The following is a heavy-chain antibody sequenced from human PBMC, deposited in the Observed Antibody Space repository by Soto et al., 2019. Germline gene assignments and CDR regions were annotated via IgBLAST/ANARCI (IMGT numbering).Heavy chain of an antibody. V-gene: IGHV1-69*15. CDR3: AREGYTFGPGAVSGAFDI. Sequence: QVQLVQSGTDMRKPGSSLKVSCRASGVTFGSNAISWVRQAPGQGLEWMANIIPSFGTTKNSQNFQGRVTITADESTNTAYMELSSLRSEDTAIYFCAREGYTFGPGAVSGAFDIWGQGTMVTVSS. J-gene: IGHJ3*02. CDR1: GVTFGSNA. CDR2: IIPSFGTT. D-gene: IGHD1-1*01.